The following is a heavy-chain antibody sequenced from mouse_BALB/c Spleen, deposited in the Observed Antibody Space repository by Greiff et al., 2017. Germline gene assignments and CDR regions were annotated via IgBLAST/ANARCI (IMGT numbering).Heavy chain of an antibody. CDR1: GFSLTSYD. D-gene: IGHD2-3*01. J-gene: IGHJ2*01. CDR3: VRDRDGPFDY. V-gene: IGHV2-9-2*01. CDR2: IWTGGGT. Sequence: VQLVESGPGLVAPSQSLSITCTVSGFSLTSYDISWIRQPPGKGLEWLGVIWTGGGTNYNSAFMSRLSISKDNSKSQVFLKMNSLQTDDTAIYYCVRDRDGPFDYWGQGTTLTVSS.